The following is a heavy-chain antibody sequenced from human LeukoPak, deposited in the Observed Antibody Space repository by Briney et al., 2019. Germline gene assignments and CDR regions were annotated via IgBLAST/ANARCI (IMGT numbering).Heavy chain of an antibody. V-gene: IGHV3-30-3*01. CDR1: GFTFSSYA. CDR2: ISYDGSNK. D-gene: IGHD3-3*01. CDR3: ARGSETYYDFWSGYFSFIY. Sequence: GGSLRLSCAASGFTFSSYAMHWVRQAPGKGLEWVAVISYDGSNKYYADSVKGRFTISRDNAKNSLYLQMNSLRAEDTAVYYCARGSETYYDFWSGYFSFIYWGQGTLVTVSS. J-gene: IGHJ4*02.